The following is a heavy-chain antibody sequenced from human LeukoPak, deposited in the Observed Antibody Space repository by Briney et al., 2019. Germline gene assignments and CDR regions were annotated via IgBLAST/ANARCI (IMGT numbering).Heavy chain of an antibody. J-gene: IGHJ4*02. CDR1: GGSISGFY. CDR2: IYYSGSA. CDR3: ARDRDSRGWFDY. V-gene: IGHV4-59*01. Sequence: SETLSLTRTVSGGSISGFYWGWIRQPPGKGLEWIGSIYYSGSANYNPSLKSRVTMSVDMSKNHFSLKLSSVTAADTAFYYCARDRDSRGWFDYWGQGALVTVSS. D-gene: IGHD6-19*01.